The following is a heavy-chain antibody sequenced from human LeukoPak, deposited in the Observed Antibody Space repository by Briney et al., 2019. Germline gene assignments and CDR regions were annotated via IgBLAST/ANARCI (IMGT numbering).Heavy chain of an antibody. CDR2: IYYSGST. V-gene: IGHV4-59*12. CDR1: GGSISSYY. Sequence: SETLSLTCTVSGGSISSYYWSWIRQPPGKGLEWIGYIYYSGSTNYNPSLKSRVTISVDTSKNQFSLKLSSVTAADTAVYYCARERPIVVVTATPLFDLWGRGTLVTVSS. CDR3: ARERPIVVVTATPLFDL. D-gene: IGHD2-21*02. J-gene: IGHJ2*01.